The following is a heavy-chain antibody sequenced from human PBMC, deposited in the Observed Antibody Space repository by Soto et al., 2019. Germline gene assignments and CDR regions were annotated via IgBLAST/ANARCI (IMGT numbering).Heavy chain of an antibody. Sequence: GGSLRLSCAASGFTFSSYAMSWVRQAPGKGLEWVSAISGSGGSTYYADSVKGRFTISRDNSKNTLYLQMNSLRAEDTAVYYCAKSGLPTYYDFWSARGWDYWGQGTLVTVSS. CDR3: AKSGLPTYYDFWSARGWDY. D-gene: IGHD3-3*01. J-gene: IGHJ4*02. CDR2: ISGSGGST. V-gene: IGHV3-23*01. CDR1: GFTFSSYA.